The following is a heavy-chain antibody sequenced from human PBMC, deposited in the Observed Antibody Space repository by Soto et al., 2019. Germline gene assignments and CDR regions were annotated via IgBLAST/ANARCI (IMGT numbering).Heavy chain of an antibody. CDR1: GYTFTGYY. J-gene: IGHJ3*02. D-gene: IGHD5-18*01. Sequence: ASVKVSCKASGYTFTGYYMHWVRQPPGQGLEWMGWINPNSGGTNYAQKFQGRVTMTRDTSISTAYMELSRLRSDDTAVYYCARVTAMAYDAFDIWGQGTMVTVSS. V-gene: IGHV1-2*02. CDR3: ARVTAMAYDAFDI. CDR2: INPNSGGT.